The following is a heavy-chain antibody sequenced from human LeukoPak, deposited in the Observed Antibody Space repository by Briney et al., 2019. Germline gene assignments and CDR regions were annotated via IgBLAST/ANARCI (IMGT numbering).Heavy chain of an antibody. CDR3: ARDLGNTGWYTFDY. D-gene: IGHD6-19*01. J-gene: IGHJ4*02. V-gene: IGHV6-1*01. CDR2: TYYRSKWYD. CDR1: RDSVSSINGA. Sequence: SQTLSLTCAISRDSVSSINGAWNWIRQPPSRGLEWLGRTYYRSKWYDEYAVSMRGRITINPDTSMNQFSLHLLSVTPEDTAVYYCARDLGNTGWYTFDYWGQGTLVTVSS.